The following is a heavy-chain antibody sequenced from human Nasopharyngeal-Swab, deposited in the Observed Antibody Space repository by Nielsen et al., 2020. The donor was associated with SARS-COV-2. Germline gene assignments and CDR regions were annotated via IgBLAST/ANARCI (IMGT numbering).Heavy chain of an antibody. V-gene: IGHV3-23*01. CDR3: AKPPYCSSTSCPFDY. D-gene: IGHD2-2*01. Sequence: GESLKISCAASGFTFSSYAMSWVRQAPGKGLEWVSAISGSGGSTYYADSVKGRFTISRDNSKNTLYLQMNSLRAEDTAVYYCAKPPYCSSTSCPFDYWGQRTLVTVSS. CDR1: GFTFSSYA. CDR2: ISGSGGST. J-gene: IGHJ4*02.